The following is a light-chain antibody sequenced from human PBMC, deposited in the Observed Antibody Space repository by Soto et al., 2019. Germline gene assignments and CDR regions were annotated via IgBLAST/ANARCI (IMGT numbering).Light chain of an antibody. CDR2: GVT. CDR3: SSYTSSSTLI. V-gene: IGLV2-14*01. CDR1: SSDVGDYYY. Sequence: QSVLTQPASVSGSPGQSITISCSGTSSDVGDYYYVSWYQQHPRKAPKLLIYGVTDRPSGVSHRFSGSRSDSTASLTISGLQAEDEADYYCSSYTSSSTLIFGGGTQLTVL. J-gene: IGLJ2*01.